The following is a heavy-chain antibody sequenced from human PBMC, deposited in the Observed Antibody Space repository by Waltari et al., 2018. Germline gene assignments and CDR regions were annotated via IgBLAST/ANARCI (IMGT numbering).Heavy chain of an antibody. J-gene: IGHJ4*02. CDR2: ISSRLYTI. CDR1: GFTFSNYE. Sequence: EVQLVESGGGVVQTGGSLRLSCAASGFTFSNYEMNWVRQAPGKGLEWIASISSRLYTIYYADSVKGRFTISRDNAKNSLHLQMNSLRAEDTAVYYCATRYGSSSMDYWGQGTLVTVSS. D-gene: IGHD6-6*01. V-gene: IGHV3-48*03. CDR3: ATRYGSSSMDY.